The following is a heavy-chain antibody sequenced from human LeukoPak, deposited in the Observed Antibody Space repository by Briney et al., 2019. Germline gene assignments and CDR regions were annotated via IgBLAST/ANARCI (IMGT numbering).Heavy chain of an antibody. CDR2: ISGSGGST. V-gene: IGHV3-23*01. Sequence: GRSLRLSCAASGFTFTTYAMSWVRQAPGKGLEWVSAISGSGGSTYYADSVKGRFTISRDNSKNTLYLQMNSLRAEDTAVYYCAKDQGYYYDSSGYLFDYWGQGTLVTVSS. J-gene: IGHJ4*02. D-gene: IGHD3-22*01. CDR1: GFTFTTYA. CDR3: AKDQGYYYDSSGYLFDY.